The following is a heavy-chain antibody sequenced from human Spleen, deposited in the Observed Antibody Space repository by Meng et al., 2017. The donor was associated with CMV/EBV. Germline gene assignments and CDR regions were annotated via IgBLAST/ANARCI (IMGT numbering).Heavy chain of an antibody. D-gene: IGHD3-22*01. V-gene: IGHV3-23*01. CDR2: ISGTGGSI. CDR3: AKSRGGYYFVSSGPFDC. J-gene: IGHJ4*02. CDR1: GFTFSTYA. Sequence: GESLKISCAASGFTFSTYAMSWVRQAPGKGLEWVSAISGTGGSIYYADSVKGRFTISRDNSENTLYLQMNSLRGEDTAVYYCAKSRGGYYFVSSGPFDCWGPGTLVTVSS.